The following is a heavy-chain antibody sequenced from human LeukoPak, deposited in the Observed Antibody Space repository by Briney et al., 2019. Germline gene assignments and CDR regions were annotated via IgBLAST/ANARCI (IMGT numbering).Heavy chain of an antibody. V-gene: IGHV3-74*01. D-gene: IGHD6-13*01. CDR3: ARGRSSSWYYYYYYMDV. CDR2: INSDGSST. Sequence: GGSLRLSCAASGFTFSSYWMHCVRQAPGKGLVWVSRINSDGSSTSYADSVKGRFTISRDNAKNTLYLQMNSLRAEDTAVYYCARGRSSSWYYYYYYMDVWGKGTTVTVSS. J-gene: IGHJ6*03. CDR1: GFTFSSYW.